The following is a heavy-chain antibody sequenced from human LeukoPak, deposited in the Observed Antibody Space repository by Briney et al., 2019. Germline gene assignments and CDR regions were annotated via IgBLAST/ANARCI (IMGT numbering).Heavy chain of an antibody. CDR3: ARHSFPMVRGVPYYFDY. J-gene: IGHJ4*02. CDR2: IYPGDSDT. D-gene: IGHD3-10*01. CDR1: GYSFTSYW. Sequence: GESLKISCKGSGYSFTSYWIGWARQMPGKGLEWMGIIYPGDSDTRYSPSFQGQVTISADKSISTAYLQWSSLEASDTAMYYCARHSFPMVRGVPYYFDYWGQGTLVTVSS. V-gene: IGHV5-51*01.